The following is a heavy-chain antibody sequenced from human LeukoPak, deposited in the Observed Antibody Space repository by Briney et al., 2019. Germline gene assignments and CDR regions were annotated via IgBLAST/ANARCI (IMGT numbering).Heavy chain of an antibody. Sequence: ASVKVSCTTSGYTFTDWYIHWVRQAPGQGLEWMGWINPNTGGTNYAQNFQGRVTMTTDTSINTAYMELRRLRSDDTAVYYCATDRAEDYWGQGTLVTVSS. CDR3: ATDRAEDY. CDR1: GYTFTDWY. CDR2: INPNTGGT. V-gene: IGHV1-2*02. J-gene: IGHJ4*02.